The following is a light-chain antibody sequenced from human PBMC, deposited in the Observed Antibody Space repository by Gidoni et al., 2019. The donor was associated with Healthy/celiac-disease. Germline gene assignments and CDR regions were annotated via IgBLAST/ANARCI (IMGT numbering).Light chain of an antibody. J-gene: IGKJ2*01. CDR3: QQSYSTPGYT. V-gene: IGKV1-39*01. CDR1: QSISSY. Sequence: HMTQSPSSLSASVGDRVTITCRASQSISSYLNWYQQKPGKAPKLLIYAASSLQSGVQSRFSGSGSGTDFTITISSLQPEDFATYYCQQSYSTPGYTFGQGTKLEIK. CDR2: AAS.